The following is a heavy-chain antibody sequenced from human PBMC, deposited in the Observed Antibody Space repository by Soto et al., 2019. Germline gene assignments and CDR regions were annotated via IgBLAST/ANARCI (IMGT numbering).Heavy chain of an antibody. CDR1: GGSISSYY. V-gene: IGHV4-4*07. D-gene: IGHD1-26*01. Sequence: SETLSLTCTVSGGSISSYYWSWIRQPAGKGLEWIGRIYTSGSTNYNPSLKSRVTMSVDTSKNQFSLKLSSVTAADTAVYYCARDRIVGATRTWFDPWGQGTLVTVSS. CDR2: IYTSGST. CDR3: ARDRIVGATRTWFDP. J-gene: IGHJ5*02.